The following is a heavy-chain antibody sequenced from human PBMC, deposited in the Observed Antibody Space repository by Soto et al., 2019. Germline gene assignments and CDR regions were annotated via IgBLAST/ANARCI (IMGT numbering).Heavy chain of an antibody. V-gene: IGHV3-30*18. CDR3: AKTLLGLTSFESFDL. CDR1: GFTFSNYG. Sequence: QTGGSLRLSCAASGFTFSNYGMHWVRQAPGKGLEWVAVISYDGSGKYFADSVKGRFTISRDNSKNTLFLQMNSLRIEDTAVYYCAKTLLGLTSFESFDLWGQGTMVTVSS. CDR2: ISYDGSGK. J-gene: IGHJ3*01. D-gene: IGHD3-9*01.